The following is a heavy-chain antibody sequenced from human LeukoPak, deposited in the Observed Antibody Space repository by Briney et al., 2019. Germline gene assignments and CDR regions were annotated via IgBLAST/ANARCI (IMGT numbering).Heavy chain of an antibody. D-gene: IGHD2-21*02. CDR1: GGSISSGGYY. Sequence: PSETLSLTCTDSGGSISSGGYYWSWIRQPPGKGLEWIGYIYHSGSTYYNPSLKSRVTISVDRSKNQFSLKLSSVTAADTAVYYCARIGIVVVTPYFEYWGQGTLVTVSS. CDR2: IYHSGST. J-gene: IGHJ4*02. V-gene: IGHV4-30-2*01. CDR3: ARIGIVVVTPYFEY.